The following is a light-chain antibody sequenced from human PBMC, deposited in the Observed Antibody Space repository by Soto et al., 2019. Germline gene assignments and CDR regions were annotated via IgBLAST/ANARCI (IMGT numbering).Light chain of an antibody. Sequence: EIVMTQSPGTLSVSPGERATLSCRASQSVSSNLAWYQQKPGQAPRLLIYGAFTRATGIPARFSGSGSGTEFTLTISSLQSEDFAVYYCQQYNDWPRITFGQGTRLEIK. CDR2: GAF. J-gene: IGKJ5*01. V-gene: IGKV3-15*01. CDR3: QQYNDWPRIT. CDR1: QSVSSN.